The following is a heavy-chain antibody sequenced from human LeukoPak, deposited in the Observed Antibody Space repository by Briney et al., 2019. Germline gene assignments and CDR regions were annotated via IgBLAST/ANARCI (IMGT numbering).Heavy chain of an antibody. CDR3: ARQTHEKDTAMEFFDY. Sequence: ASVKVSCKASGYTFTGYYMHWVRQAPGQGLEWMGWINPNSGGTNYAQKFQGWVTMTRDTSISTAYMELSRLRSDDTVVYYCARQTHEKDTAMEFFDYWGQGTLVTVSS. CDR1: GYTFTGYY. V-gene: IGHV1-2*04. CDR2: INPNSGGT. D-gene: IGHD5-18*01. J-gene: IGHJ4*02.